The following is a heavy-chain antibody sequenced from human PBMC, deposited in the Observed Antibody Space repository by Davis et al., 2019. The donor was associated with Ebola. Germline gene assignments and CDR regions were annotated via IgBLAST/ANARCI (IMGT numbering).Heavy chain of an antibody. D-gene: IGHD2-2*01. CDR1: GGSISSGDYY. Sequence: SETLSLTCTVSGGSISSGDYYWSWIRQPPGKGLEWIGYIYYSGSTYYNPSLKSRVTISVDTSKNQFSLNLSSVTAADTAVYYCARGHIVVVPAAIFYYYYGMDVWGQGTTVTVSS. CDR2: IYYSGST. J-gene: IGHJ6*02. CDR3: ARGHIVVVPAAIFYYYYGMDV. V-gene: IGHV4-30-4*01.